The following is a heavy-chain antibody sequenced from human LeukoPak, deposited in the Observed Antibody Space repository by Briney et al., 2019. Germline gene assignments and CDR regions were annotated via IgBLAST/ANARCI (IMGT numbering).Heavy chain of an antibody. D-gene: IGHD6-19*01. CDR1: GFTFSNYA. V-gene: IGHV3-23*01. CDR2: ISGSGGIT. J-gene: IGHJ5*02. Sequence: GGSLRLSCAASGFTFSNYAMSWVRQAPGKGLEWVSAISGSGGITYYADSVKGRFTISRDNSKNTLYLQMNSLRADDTAVYYCAKGSGIAVAGTVWFDPWGQGTLVTVSS. CDR3: AKGSGIAVAGTVWFDP.